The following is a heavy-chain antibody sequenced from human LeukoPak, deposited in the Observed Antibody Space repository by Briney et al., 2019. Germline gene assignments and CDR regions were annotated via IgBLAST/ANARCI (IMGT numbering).Heavy chain of an antibody. J-gene: IGHJ4*02. D-gene: IGHD3-22*01. CDR3: VREARDSSGHYYCDY. V-gene: IGHV3-72*01. CDR1: GFTFSDHF. Sequence: GGALRLSCPASGFTFSDHFLDWLGQAPGKGRDWVGRIKKKNNSYTTDYAASVRGIFTISRDDSKNPLYLKMDSLRTEDTAVYYCVREARDSSGHYYCDYWGQGTLVTVSS. CDR2: IKKKNNSYTT.